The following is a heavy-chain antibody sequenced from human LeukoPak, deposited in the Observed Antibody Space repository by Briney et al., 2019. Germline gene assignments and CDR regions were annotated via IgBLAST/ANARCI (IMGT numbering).Heavy chain of an antibody. J-gene: IGHJ4*02. CDR1: GFTFSSYG. CDR3: ARGHYGRFDY. Sequence: GRSLRLSCAASGFTFSSYGMHWVRQAPGKGLEWVAVISYDGSNKYYADSVKGRFTISRDNSKNTLYLQMNSLRAEDTAVYYCARGHYGRFDYWGQGTLVTVSS. CDR2: ISYDGSNK. D-gene: IGHD4-17*01. V-gene: IGHV3-30*03.